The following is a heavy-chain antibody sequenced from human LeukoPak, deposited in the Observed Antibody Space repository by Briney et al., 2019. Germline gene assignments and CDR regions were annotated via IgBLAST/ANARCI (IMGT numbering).Heavy chain of an antibody. CDR2: IWYDGSNK. D-gene: IGHD4-17*01. V-gene: IGHV3-33*01. Sequence: PGGSLRLSRAASGFTFSSYGMHWVRQAPGKGLEWVAVIWYDGSNKYYADSVKGRFTISRDNSQNTLYLQMNSLRAEDTAVYYCARDGVTTDDSPTFDYWGQGTLVTVSS. J-gene: IGHJ4*02. CDR3: ARDGVTTDDSPTFDY. CDR1: GFTFSSYG.